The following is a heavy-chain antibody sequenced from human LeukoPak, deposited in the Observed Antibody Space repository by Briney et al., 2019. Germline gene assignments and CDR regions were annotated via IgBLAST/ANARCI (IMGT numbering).Heavy chain of an antibody. D-gene: IGHD3-22*01. CDR1: GYTFTGYY. Sequence: ASVKVSCKASGYTFTGYYMHWVRQAPGQGLEWMGRINPNSGGTNYAQKFQGRVTMTRDTSISTAYMELSRLRSDDTAVYYCARDRIGTVIVVVIRALGDYWGQGTLVTVSS. J-gene: IGHJ4*02. CDR2: INPNSGGT. V-gene: IGHV1-2*06. CDR3: ARDRIGTVIVVVIRALGDY.